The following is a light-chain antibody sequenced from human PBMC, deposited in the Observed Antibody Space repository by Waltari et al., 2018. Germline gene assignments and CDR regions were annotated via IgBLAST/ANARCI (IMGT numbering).Light chain of an antibody. CDR3: FTVDDNSLRL. CDR1: ILAKKY. Sequence: SYELTQPSSVSVSPGQTAKILCSGDILAKKYARWFQQKPGQAPLRLIYEDRERPSELPGRFSGSSSGTTVTLTITGAHVDDEADYYCFTVDDNSLRLFGGGTKLTVL. J-gene: IGLJ2*01. V-gene: IGLV3-27*01. CDR2: EDR.